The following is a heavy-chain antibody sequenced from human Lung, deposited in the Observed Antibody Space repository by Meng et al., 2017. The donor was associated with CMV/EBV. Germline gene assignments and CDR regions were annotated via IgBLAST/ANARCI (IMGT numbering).Heavy chain of an antibody. CDR3: ARGGRGIAARGWFDP. Sequence: SXTLSLXCTVSGGSISSGGYYWSWIRQHPGKGLEWIGYIYYSGSTYYNPSLKSRVTISVDTSKNQFSLKLSSVTAADTAVYYCARGGRGIAARGWFDPWGQGXLVTVSS. D-gene: IGHD6-6*01. CDR2: IYYSGST. V-gene: IGHV4-31*03. CDR1: GGSISSGGYY. J-gene: IGHJ5*02.